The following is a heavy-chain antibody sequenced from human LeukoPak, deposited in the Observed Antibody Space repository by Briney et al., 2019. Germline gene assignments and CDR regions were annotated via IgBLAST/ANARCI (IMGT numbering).Heavy chain of an antibody. J-gene: IGHJ4*02. CDR1: GFTFSSYA. CDR3: ARDFSFYGDSPQDFDY. CDR2: ISYDGSNK. V-gene: IGHV3-30-3*01. D-gene: IGHD4-17*01. Sequence: GGSLRLSCAASGFTFSSYAMHWVRQAPGKGLEWVAVISYDGSNKYYADSMKGRFTISRDNSKNTLYLQMNSLRAEDTAVYYCARDFSFYGDSPQDFDYWGQGTLVTVSS.